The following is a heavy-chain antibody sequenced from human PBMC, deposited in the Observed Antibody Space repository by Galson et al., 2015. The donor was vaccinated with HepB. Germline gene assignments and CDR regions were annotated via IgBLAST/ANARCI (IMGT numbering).Heavy chain of an antibody. CDR1: GDSVSSNSAA. Sequence: CAISGDSVSSNSAAWTWIRQSPSRGLEWLGRTYYRSKWYNDYAVSVRSRIAINADTSKTQFSLQLNSVTPEDTAVYYCARQYSSSYMYWGQGTLVTVSS. J-gene: IGHJ4*02. CDR2: TYYRSKWYN. CDR3: ARQYSSSYMY. V-gene: IGHV6-1*01. D-gene: IGHD6-6*01.